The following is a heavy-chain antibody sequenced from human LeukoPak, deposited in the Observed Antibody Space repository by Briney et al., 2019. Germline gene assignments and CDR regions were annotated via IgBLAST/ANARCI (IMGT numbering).Heavy chain of an antibody. CDR1: GGTFSSYA. Sequence: ASVKVSCKASGGTFSSYAISWVRQAPGKGLEWMGGFDPEDGETIYAQKFQGRVTMTEDTSTDTAYMELSSLRSEDTAVYYCATADYSYAFDIWGQGTMVTVSS. V-gene: IGHV1-24*01. J-gene: IGHJ3*02. D-gene: IGHD3-16*01. CDR2: FDPEDGET. CDR3: ATADYSYAFDI.